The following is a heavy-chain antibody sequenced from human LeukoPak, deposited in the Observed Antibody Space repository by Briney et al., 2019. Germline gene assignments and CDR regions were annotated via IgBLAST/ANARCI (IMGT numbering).Heavy chain of an antibody. D-gene: IGHD4-17*01. Sequence: ASVKVSCKASGYTFTSYGISWVRQAPGQGLEWMGWISAYNGNTNYAQKLQGRVTMTTDTATSTAYMELRSLRSDDTAVYYCARTPHTDHGDYASTDYWGQGTLVTVSS. CDR1: GYTFTSYG. V-gene: IGHV1-18*01. CDR2: ISAYNGNT. J-gene: IGHJ4*02. CDR3: ARTPHTDHGDYASTDY.